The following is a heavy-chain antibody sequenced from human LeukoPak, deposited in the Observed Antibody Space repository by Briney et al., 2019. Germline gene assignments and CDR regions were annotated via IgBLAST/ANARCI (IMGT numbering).Heavy chain of an antibody. Sequence: GGSLRLSCAASGFTFSIYAMSWVRQAPGKGLEWVSAISGSGGSTYYADSVKGRFTISRGNAKNSLYLQMNSLRAEDTALYYCAKDFYEGGSYLQAFDIWGQGTVVTVSS. V-gene: IGHV3-23*01. J-gene: IGHJ3*02. CDR2: ISGSGGST. D-gene: IGHD1-26*01. CDR1: GFTFSIYA. CDR3: AKDFYEGGSYLQAFDI.